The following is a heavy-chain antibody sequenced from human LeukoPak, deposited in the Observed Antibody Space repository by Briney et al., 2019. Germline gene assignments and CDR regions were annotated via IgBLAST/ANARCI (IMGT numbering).Heavy chain of an antibody. Sequence: PGRSLRLSCAASGFTFSSYGMHWVRQAPGKGLEWVAVIWYDGSNKYYADSVKGRFTISRDNSKNTLYLQMNSLRAEDTAVYYCVRGAQLIAAGIIDYWGQGTLVTVSS. D-gene: IGHD6-13*01. CDR3: VRGAQLIAAGIIDY. J-gene: IGHJ4*02. CDR1: GFTFSSYG. V-gene: IGHV3-33*01. CDR2: IWYDGSNK.